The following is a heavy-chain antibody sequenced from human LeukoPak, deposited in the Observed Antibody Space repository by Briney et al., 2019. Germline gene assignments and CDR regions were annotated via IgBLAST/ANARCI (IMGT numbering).Heavy chain of an antibody. CDR1: GYTFTSYD. D-gene: IGHD3-22*01. J-gene: IGHJ4*02. CDR3: ARFDAKYYYDSSGYDY. CDR2: MNPNSGNT. Sequence: ASVKVSCKASGYTFTSYDINWVRQATGQGLEWMGWMNPNSGNTGYAQKFQGRVTMTRNTSISTAYMELSSLRSEDTAVYYCARFDAKYYYDSSGYDYWGRGTLVTVSS. V-gene: IGHV1-8*01.